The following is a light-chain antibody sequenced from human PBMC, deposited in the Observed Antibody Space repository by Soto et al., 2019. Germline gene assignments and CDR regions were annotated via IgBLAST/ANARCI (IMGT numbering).Light chain of an antibody. CDR1: QSISSY. CDR3: QQSYSTPYT. V-gene: IGKV1-39*01. Sequence: DIQMTQSPSSLSASVGDRVTITCRASQSISSYLNWYQQKPGQAPKLLIYAASSLQSGVPSRFSGSGSRTDFTLTISSLQTEDFATYYCQQSYSTPYTFGQGTKLEIK. CDR2: AAS. J-gene: IGKJ2*01.